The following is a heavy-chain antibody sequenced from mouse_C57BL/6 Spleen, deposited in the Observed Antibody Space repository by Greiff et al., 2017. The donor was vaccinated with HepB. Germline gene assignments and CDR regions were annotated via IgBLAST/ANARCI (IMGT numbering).Heavy chain of an antibody. Sequence: QVQLQQSGAELVKPGASVKMSCKASGYTFTSYWITWVKQRPGQGLEWIGDIYPGSGSTNYNEKFKSKATLTVDTSSSTAYMQLSSLTSEDSAVYYCARRLWYPYYCDYWGQGTTLTVSS. V-gene: IGHV1-55*01. CDR2: IYPGSGST. D-gene: IGHD2-1*01. CDR3: ARRLWYPYYCDY. CDR1: GYTFTSYW. J-gene: IGHJ2*01.